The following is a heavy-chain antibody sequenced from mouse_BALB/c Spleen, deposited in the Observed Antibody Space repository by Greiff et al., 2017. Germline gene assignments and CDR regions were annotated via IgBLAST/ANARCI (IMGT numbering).Heavy chain of an antibody. CDR1: GYTFTSYW. V-gene: IGHV1S126*01. D-gene: IGHD2-3*01. CDR2: IDPSDSET. CDR3: ARSDYDGYYDWYFDV. J-gene: IGHJ1*01. Sequence: QVQLQQSGPELVKPGASVKISCKASGYTFTSYWMNWVKQRPGRGLEWIGRIDPSDSETHYNQKFKDKATLTVDKSSSTAYIQLSSLTSEDSAVYYCARSDYDGYYDWYFDVGGAGTTVTVSS.